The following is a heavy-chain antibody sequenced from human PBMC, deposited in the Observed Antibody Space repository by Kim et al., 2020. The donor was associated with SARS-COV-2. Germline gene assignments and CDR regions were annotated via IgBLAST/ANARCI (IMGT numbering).Heavy chain of an antibody. CDR3: AKVTTAAGPFDY. Sequence: GYADSVKGRLTSSRDNAKTSLYLQMNSRRAEDTALYYWAKVTTAAGPFDYWGQGTLVTVSS. D-gene: IGHD6-13*01. V-gene: IGHV3-9*01. J-gene: IGHJ4*02.